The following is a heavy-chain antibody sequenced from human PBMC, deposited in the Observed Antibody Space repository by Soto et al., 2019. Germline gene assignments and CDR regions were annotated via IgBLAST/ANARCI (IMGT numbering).Heavy chain of an antibody. CDR2: ISHDGSKT. J-gene: IGHJ4*02. V-gene: IGHV3-30*18. Sequence: XXSLRFSYAASGFTFSSYGIHWVPQAPGKGLEWVAVISHDGSKTNYADSVKGRFTISRDNSKNTLYLQMNSLRAEDTAVYYCAKDQGSSWYEIDYWGQGTLVTVSS. CDR3: AKDQGSSWYEIDY. D-gene: IGHD6-13*01. CDR1: GFTFSSYG.